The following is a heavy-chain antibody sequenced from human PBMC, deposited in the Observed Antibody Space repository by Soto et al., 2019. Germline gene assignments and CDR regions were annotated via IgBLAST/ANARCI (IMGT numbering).Heavy chain of an antibody. D-gene: IGHD3-16*01. CDR1: GFTFYSYA. Sequence: EVQLLESGGGLVQPGGSLRLSCAASGFTFYSYAMSWVRQAPGKGLEWVSATSGSGGNTYYADAVKGRFTISRDSSKNTLYLQMNTLRAVDTAVYYSAKALFVGVIWGASYWGQGTLVTASS. CDR2: TSGSGGNT. CDR3: AKALFVGVIWGASY. J-gene: IGHJ4*02. V-gene: IGHV3-23*01.